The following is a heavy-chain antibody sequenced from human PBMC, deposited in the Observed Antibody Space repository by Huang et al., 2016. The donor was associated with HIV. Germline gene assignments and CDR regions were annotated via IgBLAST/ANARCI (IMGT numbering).Heavy chain of an antibody. V-gene: IGHV3-23*01. D-gene: IGHD3-10*01. CDR1: GFTFNNDA. J-gene: IGHJ4*02. CDR2: ISGNGGST. CDR3: AKGIKSSGSYYFDY. Sequence: EVQLLESGGGLVQPGGSLRLSCAASGFTFNNDAMNWFRQGRGKGLELVSSISGNGGSTYYADSVKGRFTISRDNSKNTLYLHMNSLRVEDTAVYYCAKGIKSSGSYYFDYWGQGTLVTVSS.